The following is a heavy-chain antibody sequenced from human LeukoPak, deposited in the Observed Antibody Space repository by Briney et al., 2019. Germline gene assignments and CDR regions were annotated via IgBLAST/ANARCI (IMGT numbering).Heavy chain of an antibody. D-gene: IGHD2-2*01. V-gene: IGHV3-7*01. J-gene: IGHJ4*02. CDR2: IEQDGSEK. CDR3: ARRGKVPAAPSGY. CDR1: GFTFSSYW. Sequence: PGGSLRLSCAASGFTFSSYWMSWVRQAPGKGLEWVANIEQDGSEKYYVDSVKGRFTISRDNAKNSLYLQMNSLRAEDTAVYYCARRGKVPAAPSGYWGQGTLVTVSS.